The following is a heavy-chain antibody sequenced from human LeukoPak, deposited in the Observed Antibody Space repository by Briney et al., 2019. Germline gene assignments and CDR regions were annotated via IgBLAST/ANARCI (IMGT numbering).Heavy chain of an antibody. Sequence: GGSLRLSCAASGFTFSSYAMSWVRQAPGKGLEWVSAISGSGGSTYYADSVKGRFTISRDNSKSTLYLQMNSLRAEDTAVYYCAKGSSWSERRGNWFDPWGQGTLVTVSS. CDR1: GFTFSSYA. CDR3: AKGSSWSERRGNWFDP. J-gene: IGHJ5*02. CDR2: ISGSGGST. V-gene: IGHV3-23*01. D-gene: IGHD6-13*01.